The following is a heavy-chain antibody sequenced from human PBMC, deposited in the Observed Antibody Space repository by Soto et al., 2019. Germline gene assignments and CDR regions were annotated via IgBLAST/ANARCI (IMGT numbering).Heavy chain of an antibody. Sequence: QVQLQQWGAGLLKPSETLSLTCAVYGGSFSGYYWSWIRQPPGKGLEWIGEINHSGSTNYNPSLKSRVTISVDTSKNQFSLKLSSVTAADTAVYYCARGWFAAGHDYWGQGTLVTVSS. CDR2: INHSGST. D-gene: IGHD6-13*01. J-gene: IGHJ4*02. V-gene: IGHV4-34*01. CDR1: GGSFSGYY. CDR3: ARGWFAAGHDY.